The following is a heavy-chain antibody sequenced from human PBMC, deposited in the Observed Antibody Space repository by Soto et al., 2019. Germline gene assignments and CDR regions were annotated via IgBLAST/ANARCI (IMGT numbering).Heavy chain of an antibody. J-gene: IGHJ6*02. CDR2: ISYDGILK. CDR3: AKDFKVSGGHYGSLNYYYGMDV. D-gene: IGHD3-10*01. V-gene: IGHV3-30*18. Sequence: GGSLGLSCAASGFTFSDFGMHWVRQAPGKGLEWVAIISYDGILKYYADSVKGRFTISRDTSKGAVYLQMNSLTPEDTAVYYCAKDFKVSGGHYGSLNYYYGMDVWGQGTTVTVSS. CDR1: GFTFSDFG.